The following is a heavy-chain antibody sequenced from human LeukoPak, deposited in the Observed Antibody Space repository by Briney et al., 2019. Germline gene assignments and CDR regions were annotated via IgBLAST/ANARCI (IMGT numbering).Heavy chain of an antibody. D-gene: IGHD6-13*01. J-gene: IGHJ6*03. CDR3: ARLSSSWYQSYYMDV. CDR2: ISAYNGNT. Sequence: GASVKVSCKASGYTFTSYGISWVRQAPGQGLEWMGWISAYNGNTNYAQKLQGRVTMTTDTSTSTAYMELRSLRSDDTAVYYCARLSSSWYQSYYMDVWGKGTTVTVSS. CDR1: GYTFTSYG. V-gene: IGHV1-18*01.